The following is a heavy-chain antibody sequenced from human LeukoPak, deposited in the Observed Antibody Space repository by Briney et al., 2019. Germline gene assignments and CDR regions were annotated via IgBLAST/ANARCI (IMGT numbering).Heavy chain of an antibody. V-gene: IGHV4-59*01. D-gene: IGHD2/OR15-2a*01. J-gene: IGHJ5*02. CDR2: IYYSGST. Sequence: SETLSLTCTVSGGSISYYYWSWIQQPPGKGLEWIGYIYYSGSTNYNSSFKSRVTISIDTSKNQFSLRLISVTAADTAVYYCARDSIGPREGWFDPWGQGTLVTVSS. CDR3: ARDSIGPREGWFDP. CDR1: GGSISYYY.